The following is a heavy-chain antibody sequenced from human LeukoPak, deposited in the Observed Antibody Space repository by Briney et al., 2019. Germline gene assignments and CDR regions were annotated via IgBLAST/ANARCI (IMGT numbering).Heavy chain of an antibody. J-gene: IGHJ5*02. CDR1: GYTFTSYY. Sequence: GASVKVSCKASGYTFTSYYMHWVRQAPGQWLEWMGIINPSGGSTSYAQKFQGRVTMTRDTSTSTVYMELSSLRSEDTAVYYCARVGAIFNWFDPWGQGTLVTVSS. CDR3: ARVGAIFNWFDP. CDR2: INPSGGST. V-gene: IGHV1-46*01. D-gene: IGHD3-16*01.